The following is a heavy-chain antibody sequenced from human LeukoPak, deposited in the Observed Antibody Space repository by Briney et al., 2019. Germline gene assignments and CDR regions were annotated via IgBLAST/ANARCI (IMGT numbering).Heavy chain of an antibody. CDR2: IKQDGSEK. CDR1: GFTFSSYW. CDR3: TTEDYGHFHY. V-gene: IGHV3-7*04. D-gene: IGHD4-17*01. Sequence: GGSLRLSCAASGFTFSSYWMSWVRQAPGKGLEWVANIKQDGSEKYYVDSVKGRFTISRDNTKNSLYLQMNSLRAEDTAVYYCTTEDYGHFHYWGQGTLVTVSS. J-gene: IGHJ4*02.